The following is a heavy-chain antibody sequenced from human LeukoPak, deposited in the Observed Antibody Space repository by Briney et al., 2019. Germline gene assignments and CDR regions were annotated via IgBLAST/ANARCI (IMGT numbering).Heavy chain of an antibody. D-gene: IGHD3-22*01. J-gene: IGHJ4*02. CDR3: ARDGNYDSSGYYQGFDY. Sequence: SETLSLTCTVSGYSISSGYYWGWIRQPPGKGLEWIGSIYHSGSTYYNPSLKSRVTISVDTSKNQFSLKLSSVTAADTAVYYCARDGNYDSSGYYQGFDYWGQGTLVTVSS. V-gene: IGHV4-38-2*02. CDR2: IYHSGST. CDR1: GYSISSGYY.